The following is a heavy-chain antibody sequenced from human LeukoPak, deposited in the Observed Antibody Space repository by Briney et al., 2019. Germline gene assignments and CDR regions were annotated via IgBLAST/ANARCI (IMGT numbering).Heavy chain of an antibody. D-gene: IGHD2-15*01. J-gene: IGHJ5*01. CDR2: IFSNGDT. CDR1: EFTVSRNY. CDR3: ARDGCSGGSCSWFDY. V-gene: IGHV3-66*03. Sequence: TGGSLRLSCTASEFTVSRNYMLWVRQAPGKGLEWVSLIFSNGDTHYADSVKGRFTISRDNSKNTLYLQMNSLRAEDTAVYYCARDGCSGGSCSWFDYWGQGTLVTVSS.